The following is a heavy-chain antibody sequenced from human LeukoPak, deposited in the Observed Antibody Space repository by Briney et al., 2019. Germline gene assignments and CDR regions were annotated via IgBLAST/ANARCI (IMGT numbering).Heavy chain of an antibody. Sequence: PGGSLRLSCAASGFTFDDYGMSWVRQAPGKGLEWVSGINWNGGSTGYADSVKGRFTISRDNAKNSLYLQMNSLRAEDTALYYCASFFTMVRGVINRQIALADYWGQGTLVTVSS. J-gene: IGHJ4*02. CDR1: GFTFDDYG. CDR2: INWNGGST. D-gene: IGHD3-10*01. CDR3: ASFFTMVRGVINRQIALADY. V-gene: IGHV3-20*04.